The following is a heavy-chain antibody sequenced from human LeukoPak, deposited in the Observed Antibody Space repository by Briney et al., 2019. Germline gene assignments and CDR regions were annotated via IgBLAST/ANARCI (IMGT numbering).Heavy chain of an antibody. CDR2: ISYDGSNK. CDR3: AKETPIHYGDHPPD. V-gene: IGHV3-30*18. J-gene: IGHJ4*02. CDR1: GFTFSNYG. D-gene: IGHD4-17*01. Sequence: GGSLRLSCAASGFTFSNYGIHWVRQAPGKGLEWVAVISYDGSNKFYADSVKGRFTISRDNSKNTLDLQMNSLRAEDTAVYYCAKETPIHYGDHPPDWGQGTLVTVSS.